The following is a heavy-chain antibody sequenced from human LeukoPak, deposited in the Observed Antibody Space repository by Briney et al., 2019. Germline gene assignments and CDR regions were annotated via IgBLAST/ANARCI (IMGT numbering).Heavy chain of an antibody. J-gene: IGHJ2*01. CDR3: ARVSCGGDCNNLLWYFDL. Sequence: PGGSLRLSCGASGFTFSIYSMNWVREAPGGGLECVTYISSAISTIHYADSVKGRFTISRDNAKNSLYMHMNSLRDDDTAVYYSARVSCGGDCNNLLWYFDLWGRGTLVTVAS. D-gene: IGHD2-21*02. V-gene: IGHV3-48*02. CDR2: ISSAISTI. CDR1: GFTFSIYS.